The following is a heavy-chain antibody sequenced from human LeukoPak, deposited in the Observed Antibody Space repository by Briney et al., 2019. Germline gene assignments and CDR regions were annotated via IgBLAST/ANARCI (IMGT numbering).Heavy chain of an antibody. V-gene: IGHV3-23*01. J-gene: IGHJ4*02. Sequence: GGSLRLSCAASGFSLTTYAMGWVRQAPGKGLEWVSVISDRGDSTNYADSVKGRFTISRDNSKNTLYLQMNSLRAEDTAVYYCARVSPNTVTTLQYFDYWGQGTLVTVSS. CDR3: ARVSPNTVTTLQYFDY. CDR1: GFSLTTYA. CDR2: ISDRGDST. D-gene: IGHD4-17*01.